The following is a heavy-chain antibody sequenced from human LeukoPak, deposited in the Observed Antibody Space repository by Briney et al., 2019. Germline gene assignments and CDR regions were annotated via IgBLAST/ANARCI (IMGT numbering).Heavy chain of an antibody. CDR3: AVNYGDDAFDI. V-gene: IGHV4-4*07. CDR1: GGSISSYY. D-gene: IGHD4-17*01. CDR2: IYTSGST. J-gene: IGHJ3*02. Sequence: SETLSLTCTVPGGSISSYYWSWIRHPAGKGLEWIGRIYTSGSTNYNPSLKSRVTMSVDTSKNHFSLKLSSVTAADTAVYYCAVNYGDDAFDIWGQGTMVTVSS.